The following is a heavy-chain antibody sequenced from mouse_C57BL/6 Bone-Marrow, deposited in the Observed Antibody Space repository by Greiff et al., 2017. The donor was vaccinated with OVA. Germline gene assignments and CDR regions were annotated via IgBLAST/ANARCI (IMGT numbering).Heavy chain of an antibody. CDR2: ISSGGDYI. V-gene: IGHV5-9-1*02. Sequence: EVKLQESGEGLVKPGGSLKLSCAASGFTFSSYAMSWVRQTPEKRLEWVAYISSGGDYIYYADPVKGRFTISRDNARNTLYLQMSSLKSEDTAMYYCTRVHWAFDYWGQGTTLTVSS. J-gene: IGHJ2*01. CDR3: TRVHWAFDY. CDR1: GFTFSSYA. D-gene: IGHD4-1*01.